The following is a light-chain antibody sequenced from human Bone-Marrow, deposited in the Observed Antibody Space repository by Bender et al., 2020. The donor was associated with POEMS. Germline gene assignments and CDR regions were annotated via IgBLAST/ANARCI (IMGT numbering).Light chain of an antibody. V-gene: IGLV2-11*01. CDR2: DVT. J-gene: IGLJ1*01. CDR1: RSDVGGFNY. CDR3: CSYAATSAYV. Sequence: QSALTQPRSVSGSPGQSVTITCTGTRSDVGGFNYVSWYQHYPGKGPKLVIYDVTKRPSGVPDRFSGSKSGNTASLTISGVQPEDEADYHCCSYAATSAYVFGTGTKVTVL.